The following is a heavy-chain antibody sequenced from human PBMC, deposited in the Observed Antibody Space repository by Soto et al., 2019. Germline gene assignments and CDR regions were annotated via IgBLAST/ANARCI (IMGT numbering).Heavy chain of an antibody. CDR3: ARIGREYCSGGSCYSLPEDYFDY. Sequence: SETLSLTCAVYGGSFSGYYWSWIRQPPGKGLEWIGEINHSGSTNYNPSLKSRVTISVDTSKNQFSLKLSSVTAADTAVYYCARIGREYCSGGSCYSLPEDYFDYWGQGTLVTVSS. CDR1: GGSFSGYY. V-gene: IGHV4-34*01. CDR2: INHSGST. D-gene: IGHD2-15*01. J-gene: IGHJ4*02.